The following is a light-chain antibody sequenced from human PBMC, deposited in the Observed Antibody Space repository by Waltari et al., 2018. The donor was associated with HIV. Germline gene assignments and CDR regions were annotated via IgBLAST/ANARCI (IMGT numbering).Light chain of an antibody. J-gene: IGLJ1*01. CDR3: QAWDNSALWV. V-gene: IGLV3-1*01. CDR1: ELGDKY. CDR2: QHT. Sequence: SYEVTQSPSVSVSPGQTATITCSGDELGDKYVCWYQQKPGQSPVLVIYQHTKRPPGIPERFSGSNSGNTATLTISGTQAMDEADYYCQAWDNSALWVFGSGTKVTFL.